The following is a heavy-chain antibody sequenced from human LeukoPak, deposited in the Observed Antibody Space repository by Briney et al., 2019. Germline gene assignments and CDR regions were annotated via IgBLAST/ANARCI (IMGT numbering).Heavy chain of an antibody. CDR1: GFTFSSYA. Sequence: PGGSLRLSCAASGFTFSSYAMNWVRQAPGKGLEWVSVIYSDGTTYYADSVKGRFTISRDDSKNTLYLHMNSLRGEDTAVYYCARAPNWRFDHWVQGTLVTVSS. CDR2: IYSDGTT. J-gene: IGHJ4*02. V-gene: IGHV3-53*01. D-gene: IGHD1-1*01. CDR3: ARAPNWRFDH.